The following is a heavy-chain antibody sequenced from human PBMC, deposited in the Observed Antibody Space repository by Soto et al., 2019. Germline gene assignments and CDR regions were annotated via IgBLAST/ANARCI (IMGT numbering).Heavy chain of an antibody. CDR1: GFTVSGNY. CDR2: IFSGDNT. V-gene: IGHV3-53*01. D-gene: IGHD2-21*02. Sequence: ESGGGLIQPGGSLRLSCAASGFTVSGNYITWVRQAPGKGLEWVSVIFSGDNTYYSDSVKGRITISRDNSKNTVYLQMNRLRGDDTAVYFCATGLTLPVRPSFDTWGQGTLLTVSS. CDR3: ATGLTLPVRPSFDT. J-gene: IGHJ5*02.